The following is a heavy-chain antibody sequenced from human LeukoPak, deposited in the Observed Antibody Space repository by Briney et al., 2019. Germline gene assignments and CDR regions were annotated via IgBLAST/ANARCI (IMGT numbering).Heavy chain of an antibody. J-gene: IGHJ6*02. V-gene: IGHV3-53*01. CDR1: GFTVSSNY. D-gene: IGHD3-22*01. Sequence: SGGSLRLSCAASGFTVSSNYMSWVRQAPGKGLEWVSVIYSGGSTYYADSVKGRFTISRDNSKNTLYLQMNSLRAEDTAVYYCARDHNYDSSGYYYYGMDVWGRGTTVTVSS. CDR3: ARDHNYDSSGYYYYGMDV. CDR2: IYSGGST.